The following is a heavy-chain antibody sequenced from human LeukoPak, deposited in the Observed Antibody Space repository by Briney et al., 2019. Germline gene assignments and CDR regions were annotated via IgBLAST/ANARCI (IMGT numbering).Heavy chain of an antibody. Sequence: SETLSLTCAVYGGSFSGYYWSWIRQPPGKGLEWIGEINHSGSTNYNPSLKSRVTISVDTSKNQFSLKLSSVTAADTAVYYCARHSAYCSSTSCYNYYYYMDVWGKGTTVTVSS. V-gene: IGHV4-34*01. J-gene: IGHJ6*03. CDR3: ARHSAYCSSTSCYNYYYYMDV. D-gene: IGHD2-2*02. CDR1: GGSFSGYY. CDR2: INHSGST.